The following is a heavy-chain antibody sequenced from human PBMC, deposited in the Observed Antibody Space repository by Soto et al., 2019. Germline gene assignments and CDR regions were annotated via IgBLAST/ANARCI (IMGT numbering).Heavy chain of an antibody. CDR1: GGSFSGHS. CDR3: STRAYDTNGYYRFDP. J-gene: IGHJ5*01. D-gene: IGHD3-22*01. CDR2: INHSGRV. V-gene: IGHV4-34*01. Sequence: SETLSLTCAVYGGSFSGHSWTWIRQSPGKGLEWIGDINHSGRVNYSPSLKSRVTISLDTSKNQFSLTLSAVTAADTAMYYCSTRAYDTNGYYRFDPWGQGTLVSVSS.